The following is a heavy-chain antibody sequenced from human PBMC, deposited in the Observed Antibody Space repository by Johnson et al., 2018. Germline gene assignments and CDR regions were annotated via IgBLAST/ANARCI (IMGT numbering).Heavy chain of an antibody. CDR1: GYTFTSYY. J-gene: IGHJ3*02. CDR2: INPSGGST. CDR3: ARGFDSNAYYYGVGAFDI. V-gene: IGHV1-46*01. D-gene: IGHD3-22*01. Sequence: QLVESGAEVKKPXASVKVSXKASGYTFTSYYMHWVRQAPGQGLEWMGIINPSGGSTSYPQKFQGRVNMPRDTSTSTVYMELSSLRSDDRAVYFCARGFDSNAYYYGVGAFDIWGQGTMVTVSS.